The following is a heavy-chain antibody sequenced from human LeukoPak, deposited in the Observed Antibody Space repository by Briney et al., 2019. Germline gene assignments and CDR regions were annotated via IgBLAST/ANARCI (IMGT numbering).Heavy chain of an antibody. V-gene: IGHV3-7*01. CDR3: ARGDTLGYSRSWYNY. Sequence: PGGSLRLSCAASGFTFSSYWMSWVRQAPGKGLEWVANIKQDGSEKYYVDSVKGRFTISRDNAKNSLYLQMNSLRAEDTAVYYCARGDTLGYSRSWYNYWGQGTLVTVSS. CDR2: IKQDGSEK. J-gene: IGHJ4*02. D-gene: IGHD6-13*01. CDR1: GFTFSSYW.